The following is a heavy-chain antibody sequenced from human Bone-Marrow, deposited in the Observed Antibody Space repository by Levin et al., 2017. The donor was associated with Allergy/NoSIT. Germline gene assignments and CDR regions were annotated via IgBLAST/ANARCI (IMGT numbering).Heavy chain of an antibody. CDR1: GYTFTSYD. CDR2: MNPNSGNT. CDR3: ARVVPAAIPVGMDV. J-gene: IGHJ6*02. V-gene: IGHV1-8*01. Sequence: ASVKVSCKASGYTFTSYDINWVRQATGQGLEWMGWMNPNSGNTGYAQKFQGRVTMTRNTSISTAYMELSSLRSEDTAVYYCARVVPAAIPVGMDVWGQGTTVTVSS. D-gene: IGHD2-2*02.